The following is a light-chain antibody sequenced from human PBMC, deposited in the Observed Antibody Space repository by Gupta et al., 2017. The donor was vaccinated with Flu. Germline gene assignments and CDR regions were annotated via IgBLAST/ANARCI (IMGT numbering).Light chain of an antibody. Sequence: IVLTQSPATLSLSPGERATLSCRASQSVGSSLAWYQQKPGQAPRLLIYDASNRATGIPARFSGSGSGTDFILTISSLEPEDFAVYYCQQRSSWLLTFGGGTKVEIK. CDR3: QQRSSWLLT. J-gene: IGKJ4*01. CDR1: QSVGSS. CDR2: DAS. V-gene: IGKV3-11*01.